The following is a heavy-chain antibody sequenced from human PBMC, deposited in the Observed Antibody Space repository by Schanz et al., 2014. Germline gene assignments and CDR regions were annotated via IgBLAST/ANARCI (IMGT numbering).Heavy chain of an antibody. CDR3: SNENWWTVEK. CDR2: INPDGSGN. V-gene: IGHV3-7*01. CDR1: GFTFGDYY. D-gene: IGHD2-15*01. Sequence: DVQLVESGGGLVQSGGSLRLSCAASGFTFGDYYMTWVRQAPGKGLESVAKINPDGSGNYYLVSAEGRFNISRDSAKKSLDLQINSLTVEDKAVYYCSNENWWTVEKWGQGTLVTVSS. J-gene: IGHJ4*02.